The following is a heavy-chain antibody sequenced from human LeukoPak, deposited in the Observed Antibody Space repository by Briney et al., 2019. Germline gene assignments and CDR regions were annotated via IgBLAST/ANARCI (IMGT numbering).Heavy chain of an antibody. Sequence: SETLSLTCAVYGGSLNGYYWSWIRQPPGKGLEWIGEINHSGSTNYNPSLKSRVTISVDTSKNQFSLKLSSVTAADTAVYYCARHLTHRYNWNDSGGRRHYFDYWGQGTLVTVSS. J-gene: IGHJ4*02. CDR2: INHSGST. D-gene: IGHD1-1*01. CDR3: ARHLTHRYNWNDSGGRRHYFDY. V-gene: IGHV4-34*01. CDR1: GGSLNGYY.